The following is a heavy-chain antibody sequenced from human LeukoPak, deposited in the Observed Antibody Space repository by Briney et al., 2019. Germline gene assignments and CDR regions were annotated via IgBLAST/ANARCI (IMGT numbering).Heavy chain of an antibody. V-gene: IGHV4/OR15-8*01. D-gene: IGHD6-19*01. J-gene: IGHJ4*02. CDR1: GGSISSGIR. CDR3: TAQGGWYIDY. Sequence: SETLSLTCGVSGGSISSGIRWSWVRQPPGKGLEWIGEIHHEGSTKYSPSLKSRVTIPVDKSKNQFSLKLNSVTAADTAVYYCTAQGGWYIDYWGQGTLVTVSS. CDR2: IHHEGST.